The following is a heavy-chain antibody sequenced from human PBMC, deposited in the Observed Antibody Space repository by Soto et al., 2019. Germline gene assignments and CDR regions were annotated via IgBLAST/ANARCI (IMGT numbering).Heavy chain of an antibody. Sequence: PGGSLRLSCAASGFTFGDYYMTWIRQTPGTGLEWVSYISSSGSTIYYADSVKGRFTISRDNAKNSLYLQMNSLRAEDTAVYYCAREDCSSTSCYVSWFDPWGQGTLVTVSS. CDR3: AREDCSSTSCYVSWFDP. J-gene: IGHJ5*02. V-gene: IGHV3-11*01. D-gene: IGHD2-2*01. CDR1: GFTFGDYY. CDR2: ISSSGSTI.